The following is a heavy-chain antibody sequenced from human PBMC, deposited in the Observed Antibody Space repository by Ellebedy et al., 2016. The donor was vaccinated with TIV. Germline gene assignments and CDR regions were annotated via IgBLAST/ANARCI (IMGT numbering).Heavy chain of an antibody. CDR3: ARNYGGDY. D-gene: IGHD4-23*01. J-gene: IGHJ4*02. Sequence: GESLKISCAASGFTFSSYGMHWVRQAPGKGLEWVANIKQDGSEKYYVDSVKGRFTISRDNAKNSLYLQMNSLRAEDTAVYYCARNYGGDYWGQGTLVTVSS. CDR1: GFTFSSYG. V-gene: IGHV3-7*04. CDR2: IKQDGSEK.